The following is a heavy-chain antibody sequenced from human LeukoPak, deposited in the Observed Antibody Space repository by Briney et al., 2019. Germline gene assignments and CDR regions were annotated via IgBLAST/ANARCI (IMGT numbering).Heavy chain of an antibody. CDR1: GFTFSNYW. J-gene: IGHJ4*02. D-gene: IGHD6-19*01. V-gene: IGHV3-23*01. CDR3: AKTPRRGAVAGYFDY. Sequence: GGSLRLSCAASGFTFSNYWMSWVRQAPGKGLEWVSAISGSGGSTYYADSVKGRFTISRDNSKNTLYLQMNSLRAEDTAVYYCAKTPRRGAVAGYFDYWGQGTLVTVSS. CDR2: ISGSGGST.